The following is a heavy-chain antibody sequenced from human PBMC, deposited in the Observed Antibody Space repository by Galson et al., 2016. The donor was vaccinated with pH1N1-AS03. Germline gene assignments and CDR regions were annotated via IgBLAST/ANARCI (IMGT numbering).Heavy chain of an antibody. CDR1: GGTFSNYA. CDR3: ATELRSPKAAWFDP. CDR2: IIPILGTA. Sequence: SCKASGGTFSNYAINWVRQAPGQGLEWRGKIIPILGTANYAQKFQGRVTIPADKSTRTGYMELSSRRSEDTAVYYCATELRSPKAAWFDPWGQGTLVTVSS. D-gene: IGHD5-24*01. V-gene: IGHV1-69*04. J-gene: IGHJ5*02.